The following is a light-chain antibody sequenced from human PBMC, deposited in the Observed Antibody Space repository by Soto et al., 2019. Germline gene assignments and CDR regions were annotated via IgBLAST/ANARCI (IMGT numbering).Light chain of an antibody. J-gene: IGLJ1*01. V-gene: IGLV2-8*01. CDR1: SRDVGASDY. CDR3: LSRSGSRNV. Sequence: QSALTQPPSASGSPGQSVAISCTGTSRDVGASDYVLWYQQHSGKAPKLLLYEVNKPPSGVPDRFSGSKSGNTASLTVSALQADDDADYYVLSRSGSRNVLGTGTKVTVL. CDR2: EVN.